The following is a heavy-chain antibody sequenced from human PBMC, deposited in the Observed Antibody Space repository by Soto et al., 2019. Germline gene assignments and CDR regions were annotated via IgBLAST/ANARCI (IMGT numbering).Heavy chain of an antibody. CDR2: ISYDGSKK. D-gene: IGHD3-10*01. J-gene: IGHJ4*02. CDR1: GFTFSSYG. CDR3: APWFAAFDY. V-gene: IGHV3-30*03. Sequence: QVQLVESGGGVVQPGRSLRLSCAASGFTFSSYGMHWVRQAPGKGLEWVAVISYDGSKKYYADSVKGRFTISRDNSKNTLYLQMNSLRAEDTAVYYCAPWFAAFDYWGQGTLVTVSS.